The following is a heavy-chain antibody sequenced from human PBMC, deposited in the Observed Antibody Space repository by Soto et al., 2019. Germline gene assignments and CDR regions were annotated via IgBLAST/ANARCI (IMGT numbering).Heavy chain of an antibody. Sequence: GGSLRLSCAASGFTFSSYGMHWVRQAPGKGLEWVAVIWYDGSNKYYADSVKGRFTISRDNSKNTLYLQMNSLRAEDTAVYYCARSYRDYYYYYGMDVWGQGTTVTVSS. D-gene: IGHD2-2*01. CDR3: ARSYRDYYYYYGMDV. J-gene: IGHJ6*02. CDR2: IWYDGSNK. CDR1: GFTFSSYG. V-gene: IGHV3-33*01.